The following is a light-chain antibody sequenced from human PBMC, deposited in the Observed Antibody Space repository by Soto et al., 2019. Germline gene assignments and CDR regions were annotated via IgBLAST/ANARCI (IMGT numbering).Light chain of an antibody. Sequence: DIQMTQSPSTLSGSVGDRVTITCRASQTISSWLAWYQQKPGKAPKLLIYKASTLKSGVPSRFSGSGSGTDFTLTISSLQPEDFATYYCQQSYSTPPLTFGQGTKVDIK. CDR1: QTISSW. CDR3: QQSYSTPPLT. V-gene: IGKV1-5*03. J-gene: IGKJ1*01. CDR2: KAS.